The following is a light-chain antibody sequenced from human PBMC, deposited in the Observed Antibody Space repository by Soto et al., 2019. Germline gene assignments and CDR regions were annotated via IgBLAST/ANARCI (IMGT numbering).Light chain of an antibody. CDR1: QGISSY. J-gene: IGKJ3*01. V-gene: IGKV1-8*01. CDR3: QQYYSYPVT. CDR2: AGS. Sequence: AIRMTQSPSSLSASTGDRVTITCRASQGISSYLAWYQQKPGKAPNLLIYAGSTLQSGVPSRFSGSGSGTDFTLTISSLQSEDFATYYCQQYYSYPVTFGPGTKVDIK.